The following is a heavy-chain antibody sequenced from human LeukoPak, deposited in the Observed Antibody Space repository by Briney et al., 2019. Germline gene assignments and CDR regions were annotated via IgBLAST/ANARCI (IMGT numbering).Heavy chain of an antibody. CDR2: IWYDGSNK. J-gene: IGHJ4*02. CDR3: AKEVEPISPHCDY. V-gene: IGHV3-33*06. CDR1: GFTFSSYG. D-gene: IGHD1-1*01. Sequence: GRSLRLSCAASGFTFSSYGMHWVRQAPGKGLEWVAGIWYDGSNKYYADSVKGRFTISRDNSKNTLYLQMNSLRAEDTAVYYCAKEVEPISPHCDYWGQGTLVTVSS.